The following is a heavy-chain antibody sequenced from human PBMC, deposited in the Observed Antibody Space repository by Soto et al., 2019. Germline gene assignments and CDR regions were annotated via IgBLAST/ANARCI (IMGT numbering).Heavy chain of an antibody. D-gene: IGHD3-22*01. J-gene: IGHJ4*02. CDR3: ARLSSYYDSSGYHPTYFDY. Sequence: SETLSLTCTVSGGSISSYYWSWIRQPPGKGLEWIGYIYYSGSTNYNPSLKSRVTISVDTSKNQFSLKLSSVTAADTAVYYCARLSSYYDSSGYHPTYFDYWGQGTLVTVSS. CDR2: IYYSGST. V-gene: IGHV4-59*08. CDR1: GGSISSYY.